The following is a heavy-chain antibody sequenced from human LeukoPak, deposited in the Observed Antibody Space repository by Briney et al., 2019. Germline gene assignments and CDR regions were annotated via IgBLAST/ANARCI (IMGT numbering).Heavy chain of an antibody. V-gene: IGHV4-59*05. CDR2: IYYSGST. J-gene: IGHJ6*03. D-gene: IGHD3-9*01. CDR1: GGSISSYY. CDR3: VRQILTGSSFYYYYMDV. Sequence: PSETLSLTCTVSGGSISSYYWSWLRQPPGKGLEWIGSIYYSGSTYYNPSLKSRVTISVDTSKNQFSLKLSSVTAADTAVYYCVRQILTGSSFYYYYMDVWGKGTTVTISS.